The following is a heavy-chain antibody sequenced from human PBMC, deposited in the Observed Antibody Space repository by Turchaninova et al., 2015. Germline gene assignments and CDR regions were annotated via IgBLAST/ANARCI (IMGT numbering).Heavy chain of an antibody. J-gene: IGHJ2*01. Sequence: EVQLVESGGGLVQPGGSLSLSCSASGFTFSSFALPWVSQAPGKGLEYVSAIRSNGGITYYSDXXKCXXXISXXXSKXTRYLXXSSXXXEDTAVYXXVKSSGSYFTXWYFXLGGRGXLVTVSS. V-gene: IGHV3-64D*06. CDR2: IRSNGGIT. CDR1: GFTFSSFA. D-gene: IGHD1-26*01. CDR3: VKSSGSYFTXWYFXL.